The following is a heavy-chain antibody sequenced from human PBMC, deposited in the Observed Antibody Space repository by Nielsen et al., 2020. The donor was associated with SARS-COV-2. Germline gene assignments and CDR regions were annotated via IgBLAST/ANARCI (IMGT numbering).Heavy chain of an antibody. CDR3: ARDRGGSYPRYWYFDL. Sequence: SVKVSCKASGGTFSSYAISWVRQAPGQGLEWMGGIIPIFGTANYAQKFQGRVTITADKSTSTAYMELSSLRSEDTAVYYCARDRGGSYPRYWYFDLWGRGTLVTVSS. V-gene: IGHV1-69*06. CDR2: IIPIFGTA. CDR1: GGTFSSYA. J-gene: IGHJ2*01. D-gene: IGHD1-26*01.